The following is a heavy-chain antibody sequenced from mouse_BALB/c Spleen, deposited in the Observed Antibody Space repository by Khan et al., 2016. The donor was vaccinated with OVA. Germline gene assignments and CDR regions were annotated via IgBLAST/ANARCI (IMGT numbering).Heavy chain of an antibody. V-gene: IGHV5-4*02. Sequence: EVELVESGGGLVKPGGSLKLSCEASGFTFSDYYMYWVRQTPEKRLEWVATISDVGSYIYYLDIVRGRFTISRDNATNNLYLQMNSLKSEDTAMYYCIRGFYGDPFAYWGHGTLVTVSA. CDR1: GFTFSDYY. CDR2: ISDVGSYI. D-gene: IGHD2-13*01. J-gene: IGHJ3*01. CDR3: IRGFYGDPFAY.